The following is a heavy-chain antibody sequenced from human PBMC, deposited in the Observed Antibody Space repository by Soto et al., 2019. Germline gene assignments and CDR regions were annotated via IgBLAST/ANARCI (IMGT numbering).Heavy chain of an antibody. CDR2: ISYDGSNK. V-gene: IGHV3-30-3*01. J-gene: IGHJ5*02. CDR1: GFTFSSYA. Sequence: QVQLVESGGGVVQPGRSLRLSCAASGFTFSSYAMHWVRQAPGKGLEWVAVISYDGSNKYYADSVKGRFTISRDNSKNPLYLQMNSLRAEDTAVYYCARMSWAYSDPGWFDPGGQGTLVTVSS. D-gene: IGHD2-21*01. CDR3: ARMSWAYSDPGWFDP.